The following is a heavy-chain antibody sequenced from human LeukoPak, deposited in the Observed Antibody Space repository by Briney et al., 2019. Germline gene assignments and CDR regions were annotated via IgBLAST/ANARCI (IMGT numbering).Heavy chain of an antibody. D-gene: IGHD6-13*01. CDR3: ARAHSSSWEY. J-gene: IGHJ4*02. V-gene: IGHV3-23*01. Sequence: GGSLRLSCAASGFTFNKYAMTWVRQAPGKGLEWVSGISGGSGNTDYGDSVKGRFTISRDNAKNSLYLQMNSLRAEDTAVYFCARAHSSSWEYWGQGALVTVSS. CDR1: GFTFNKYA. CDR2: ISGGSGNT.